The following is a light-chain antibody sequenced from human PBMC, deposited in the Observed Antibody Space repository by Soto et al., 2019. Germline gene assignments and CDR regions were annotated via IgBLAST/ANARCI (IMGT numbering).Light chain of an antibody. V-gene: IGKV1-9*01. J-gene: IGKJ3*01. CDR1: QGISSY. CDR3: QPLNTYPL. Sequence: DIQLTQSPSFLSASVGDRVTITCRASQGISSYLAWYQQQPGKAPKLLTYAASTLHSGVPSRFSGSGSGTEFPLTISSLQPDVFPTYYSQPLNTYPLFGPGTHVHIK. CDR2: AAS.